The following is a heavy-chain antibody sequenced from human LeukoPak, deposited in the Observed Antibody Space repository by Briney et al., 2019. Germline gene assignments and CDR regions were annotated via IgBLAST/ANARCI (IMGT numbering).Heavy chain of an antibody. CDR2: INPNSGGT. Sequence: ASVKVSCKASGYTFTGYYMHWVRQAPGQGLEWMGWINPNSGGTNYAQKFQGRVTMTRDTSISTAYMGLSRLRSDDTAVYYCARSGVVVVPAAITTNWFDPWGQGTLVTVSS. CDR3: ARSGVVVVPAAITTNWFDP. J-gene: IGHJ5*02. D-gene: IGHD2-2*02. V-gene: IGHV1-2*02. CDR1: GYTFTGYY.